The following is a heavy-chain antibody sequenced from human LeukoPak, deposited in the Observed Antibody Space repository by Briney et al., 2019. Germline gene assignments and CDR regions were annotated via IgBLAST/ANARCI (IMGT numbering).Heavy chain of an antibody. CDR2: FSPIVGTA. J-gene: IGHJ4*02. CDR1: ACTFSSYA. D-gene: IGHD7-27*01. CDR3: ARGQQGIDY. V-gene: IGHV1-69*01. Sequence: SLKVAFTSAACTFSSYAVSMVRQAPAQGLELRGGFSPIVGTANYGQKYLVRVTITSHECTSEDYMEPSSLRSEDTAVNYCARGQQGIDYWGQGTLVTVSS.